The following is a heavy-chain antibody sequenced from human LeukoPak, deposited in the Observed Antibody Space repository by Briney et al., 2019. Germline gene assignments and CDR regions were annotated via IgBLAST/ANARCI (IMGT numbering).Heavy chain of an antibody. Sequence: PSDTLSLTCAVYGGSFSGYYWSWIRQPPGKGLEWIGEINHSGSANYNPSLKSRVTISVDTSKNQFSLKLSSVTAADTAVYYCARAQAAATRIRTLDYWGEGTLVTVSP. CDR2: INHSGSA. CDR1: GGSFSGYY. J-gene: IGHJ4*02. CDR3: ARAQAAATRIRTLDY. D-gene: IGHD6-13*01. V-gene: IGHV4-34*01.